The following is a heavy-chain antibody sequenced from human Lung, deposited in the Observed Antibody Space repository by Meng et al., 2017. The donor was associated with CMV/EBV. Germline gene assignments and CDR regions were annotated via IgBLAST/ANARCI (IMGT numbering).Heavy chain of an antibody. CDR3: ATDPRLLDY. CDR1: GFTFSDYA. Sequence: GESLKISCAASGFTFSDYAMSWVRQAPGKGLEWVSGIRGSGDTTYYADSVKGRFTISRDNAKNSLYLQMNSLRAEDTAVYYCATDPRLLDYWGQGTLVTVSS. V-gene: IGHV3-23*01. CDR2: IRGSGDTT. J-gene: IGHJ4*02. D-gene: IGHD5-18*01.